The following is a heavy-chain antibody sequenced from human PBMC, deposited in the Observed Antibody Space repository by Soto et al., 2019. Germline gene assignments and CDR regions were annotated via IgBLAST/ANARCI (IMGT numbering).Heavy chain of an antibody. D-gene: IGHD1-1*01. Sequence: ASVKVSCKASGCTFSTYAMHWVRQAPGQSLEWMGWINGGTGQTRYSQRFQDRVTITRDTSAKTTYMDLTSLRSEDTAVYYCARGKGMEENYYYGMDIWGQGTTVTVSS. CDR1: GCTFSTYA. CDR2: INGGTGQT. V-gene: IGHV1-3*01. CDR3: ARGKGMEENYYYGMDI. J-gene: IGHJ6*02.